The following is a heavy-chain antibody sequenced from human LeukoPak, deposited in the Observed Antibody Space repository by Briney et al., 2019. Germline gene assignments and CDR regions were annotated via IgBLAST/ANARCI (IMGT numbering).Heavy chain of an antibody. Sequence: ASVKVSCKASGYTFTSYGISWVRQAPGQGLEWMGWIHPSTGNPTYAQGFTGRYVFSLETSVSTAYLQISGLTADDTAVYFCGRDPRLGIRGYTYGYIDYWGQGTLVTVSS. CDR3: GRDPRLGIRGYTYGYIDY. J-gene: IGHJ4*02. D-gene: IGHD5-18*01. CDR2: IHPSTGNP. V-gene: IGHV7-4-1*02. CDR1: GYTFTSYG.